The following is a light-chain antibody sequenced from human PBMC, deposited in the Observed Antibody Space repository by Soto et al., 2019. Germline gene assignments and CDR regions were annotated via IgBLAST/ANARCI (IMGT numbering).Light chain of an antibody. Sequence: EIVMTQSPATLSVSPGERATLSCRASQSVGSNLAWYQQKPGQAPRLLIYGASTRATGVPARFSGSGSGTEFTLTISSLQSEDFVVDYFQQYNHWPPLTFGGGTKVEMK. CDR1: QSVGSN. CDR2: GAS. J-gene: IGKJ4*01. V-gene: IGKV3-15*01. CDR3: QQYNHWPPLT.